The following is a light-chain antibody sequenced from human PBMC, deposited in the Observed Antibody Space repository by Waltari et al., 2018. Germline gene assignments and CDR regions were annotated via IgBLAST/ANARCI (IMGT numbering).Light chain of an antibody. CDR1: ENVNNY. V-gene: IGKV1-39*01. Sequence: DIQMTQSPSSLSASVGDRVTITCRASENVNNYLNWYQQKPGKAPKLLIYKASTLQSGVPSRFSCSGSGTDYTFTISSLQSEDVATYYCQHGYGTPPYSFGQGTKVEIK. CDR3: QHGYGTPPYS. CDR2: KAS. J-gene: IGKJ2*03.